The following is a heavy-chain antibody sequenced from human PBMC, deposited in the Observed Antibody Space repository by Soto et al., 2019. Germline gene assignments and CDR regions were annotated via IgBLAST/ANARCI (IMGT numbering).Heavy chain of an antibody. Sequence: QAQMMQSGVEVWQTGASVRVSCKISGSTFTTFGIHCVRQAPGQGLEWMGCLTAYDSKRNFAQKFQDRLTMTMDITTSTGYMELCGLRSDDTAVYFCERGLTQGDFDYGGRGTQVAVSS. CDR3: ERGLTQGDFDY. CDR1: GSTFTTFG. CDR2: LTAYDSKR. J-gene: IGHJ4*02. V-gene: IGHV1-18*01.